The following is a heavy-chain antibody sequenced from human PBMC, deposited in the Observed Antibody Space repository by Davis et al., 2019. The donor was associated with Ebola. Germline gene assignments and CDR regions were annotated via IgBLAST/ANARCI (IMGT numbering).Heavy chain of an antibody. J-gene: IGHJ4*02. CDR2: INAGNGNT. V-gene: IGHV1-3*01. CDR1: GYIFTTYA. D-gene: IGHD6-19*01. Sequence: ASVKVSCKASGYIFTTYAMHWVRQAPGQRLEWMGWINAGNGNTKYSQKFQGRVTITMDTSASTAYMELSSLRSEDTAVYYCARATFAYNSGWYADYWGQGTLVTVSS. CDR3: ARATFAYNSGWYADY.